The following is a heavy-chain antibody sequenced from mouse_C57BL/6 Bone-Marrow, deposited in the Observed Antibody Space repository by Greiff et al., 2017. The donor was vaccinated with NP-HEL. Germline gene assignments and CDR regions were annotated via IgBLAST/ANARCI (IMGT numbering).Heavy chain of an antibody. CDR2: IYPGDGDT. V-gene: IGHV1-82*01. J-gene: IGHJ1*03. CDR3: ATTVVPYFDV. Sequence: QVQLKQSGPELVKPGASVKISCKASGYAFSSSWMNWVKQRPGKGLEWIGRIYPGDGDTNYNGKFKGKATLTADKSSSTAYMQLSSLTSEDSAVYFCATTVVPYFDVWGTGTTVTVSS. D-gene: IGHD1-1*01. CDR1: GYAFSSSW.